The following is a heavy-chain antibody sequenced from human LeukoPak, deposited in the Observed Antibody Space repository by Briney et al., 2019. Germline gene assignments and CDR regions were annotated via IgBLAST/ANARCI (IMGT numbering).Heavy chain of an antibody. CDR3: AKAWQLVPFDY. Sequence: PGGSLRLSCTASGFTFSNYGMHWVRQAPGKGLEWVSSISGSGGSTYYADSVKGRFTISRDNSKNTLYLQMSSLRAEDTAVYYCAKAWQLVPFDYWGQGTLVTVSS. V-gene: IGHV3-23*01. CDR2: ISGSGGST. J-gene: IGHJ4*02. D-gene: IGHD6-13*01. CDR1: GFTFSNYG.